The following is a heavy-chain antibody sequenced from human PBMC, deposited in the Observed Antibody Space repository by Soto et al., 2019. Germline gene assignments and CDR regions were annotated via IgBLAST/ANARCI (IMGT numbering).Heavy chain of an antibody. V-gene: IGHV4-59*01. CDR2: IYYTGST. CDR1: GDSISDYS. CDR3: ARGAGSSSYHYDSHVF. Sequence: SETLSLTCTVSGDSISDYSWSWIRQPPGKGLEWIGYIYYTGSTNYNLPLRSRVTISADTSKNQISLNFRSVTAADTAMYYCARGAGSSSYHYDSHVFWGQGTLVTVSS. D-gene: IGHD3-22*01. J-gene: IGHJ4*02.